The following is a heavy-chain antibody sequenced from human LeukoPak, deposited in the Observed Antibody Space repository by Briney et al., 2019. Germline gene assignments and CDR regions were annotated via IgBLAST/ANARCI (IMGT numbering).Heavy chain of an antibody. D-gene: IGHD2-15*01. V-gene: IGHV3-11*04. J-gene: IGHJ4*02. CDR2: ISGGGSTI. CDR1: GFTFSNAW. Sequence: GGSLRLSCVASGFTFSNAWMSWVRQAPGKGLEWVSYISGGGSTIYYADSVKGRFTISRDNAKNSLYLQMNSLRAEDTAVYYCARPSFTQGSYFDYWGQGTLVTVSS. CDR3: ARPSFTQGSYFDY.